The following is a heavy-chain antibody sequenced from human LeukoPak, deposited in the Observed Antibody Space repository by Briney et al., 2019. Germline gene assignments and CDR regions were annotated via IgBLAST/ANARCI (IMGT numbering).Heavy chain of an antibody. CDR1: GFTFSRYG. D-gene: IGHD7-27*01. CDR3: AKDSNWAFDY. Sequence: GGSLRLSCGASGFTFSRYGMHWVRQAPGKGLEWVAYIRKDGSDKYYADSVKGRFTISRDSSKNMVYLQMNSLRAEDTAVYYCAKDSNWAFDYWGQGTPVSVSS. V-gene: IGHV3-30*02. J-gene: IGHJ4*02. CDR2: IRKDGSDK.